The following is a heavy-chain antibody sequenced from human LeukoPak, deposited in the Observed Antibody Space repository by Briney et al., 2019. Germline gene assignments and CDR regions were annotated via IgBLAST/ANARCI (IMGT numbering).Heavy chain of an antibody. CDR3: ARLNSPGWFDP. CDR2: IYYSGST. V-gene: IGHV4-39*01. J-gene: IGHJ5*02. CDR1: GGSISSSSSY. Sequence: SETLSLTCTVSGGSISSSSSYWAWIRQPPGTGPEWIWNIYYSGSTYYSPSLKSRLTISVDTSKNQFSLKLSSVTAADTAVYYCARLNSPGWFDPWGQGTLVTVSS.